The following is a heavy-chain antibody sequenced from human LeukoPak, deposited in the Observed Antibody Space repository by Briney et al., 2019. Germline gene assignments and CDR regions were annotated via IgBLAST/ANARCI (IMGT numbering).Heavy chain of an antibody. CDR3: ARDLGYYRADY. CDR1: GGSFSGYY. V-gene: IGHV4-34*01. J-gene: IGHJ4*02. CDR2: INHSGST. D-gene: IGHD1-26*01. Sequence: SETLSLTCAVYGGSFSGYYWSWIRQPPGKGLEWIGEINHSGSTNYNPSLKSRVTISVDTSKNQFSLKLSSVTAADTAVYYCARDLGYYRADYWGQGTLVTVSS.